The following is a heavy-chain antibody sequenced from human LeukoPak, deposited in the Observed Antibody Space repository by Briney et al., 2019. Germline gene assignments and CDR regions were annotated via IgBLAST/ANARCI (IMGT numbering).Heavy chain of an antibody. CDR1: GFTFSSYE. V-gene: IGHV3-48*03. CDR3: ARVRAVMGAFDI. J-gene: IGHJ3*02. D-gene: IGHD3-16*01. Sequence: GGSLRLSCAASGFTFSSYEMNWVRQAPGKGLEWVSYISSSGSTIYYADSVKGRFTFSRDNAKNSLYLQMNSLRAEDTAVYYCARVRAVMGAFDIWGQGTLVTVSP. CDR2: ISSSGSTI.